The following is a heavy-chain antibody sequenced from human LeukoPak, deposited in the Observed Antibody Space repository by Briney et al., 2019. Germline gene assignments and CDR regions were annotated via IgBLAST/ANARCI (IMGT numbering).Heavy chain of an antibody. V-gene: IGHV3-30*18. CDR1: GFTLGDYG. J-gene: IGHJ4*02. Sequence: GGSLRLSCTGSGFTLGDYGLSWVRQAPGKGLEWVAIISYEGSNKYSADSVKGRFTISRDNSKNTLYLQMNSLRAEDTAVYYCAKDRGRDGYNHFDYWGQGTLVTISS. CDR3: AKDRGRDGYNHFDY. CDR2: ISYEGSNK. D-gene: IGHD5-24*01.